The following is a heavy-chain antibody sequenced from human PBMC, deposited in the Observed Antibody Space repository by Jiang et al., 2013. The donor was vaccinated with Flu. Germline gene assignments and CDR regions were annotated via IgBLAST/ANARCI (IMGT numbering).Heavy chain of an antibody. D-gene: IGHD2-15*01. CDR2: MYYTGTT. J-gene: IGHJ4*02. V-gene: IGHV4-59*13. Sequence: GLVKPSETLSLTCTVSGGSINNYYWSWIWQPPGKGLEWIGYMYYTGTTTAYNPSLKSRVTISEDASKNQFFLRLTSVTPADTAVYYCARMGCSGGSCYDDYWGQGTLVTVSP. CDR1: GGSINNYY. CDR3: ARMGCSGGSCYDDY.